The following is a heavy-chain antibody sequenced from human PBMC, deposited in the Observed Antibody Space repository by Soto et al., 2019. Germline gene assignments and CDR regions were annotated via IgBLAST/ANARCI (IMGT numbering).Heavy chain of an antibody. Sequence: QVQLVQSGAEVKKPGASVKVSCKASGYTFTNYDITWVRQAPGQGLEWMGWISTYNGSTKYAQKCQGRDTMTTDTPTNTAYMELRSLRYDGTAVYYCASERIAAVDVTWFDPWGQGTLVAVSS. J-gene: IGHJ5*02. V-gene: IGHV1-18*04. CDR2: ISTYNGST. CDR1: GYTFTNYD. D-gene: IGHD6-13*01. CDR3: ASERIAAVDVTWFDP.